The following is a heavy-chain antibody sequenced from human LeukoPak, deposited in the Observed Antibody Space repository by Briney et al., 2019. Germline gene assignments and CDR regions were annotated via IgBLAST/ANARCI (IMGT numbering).Heavy chain of an antibody. V-gene: IGHV4-30-2*01. D-gene: IGHD3-16*01. J-gene: IGHJ6*02. Sequence: SQTLSLTCAVSGGSISSGGYSWSWIRQPPGKGLEWIGEINHSGSTNYNPSLKSRVTISVDTSKNQFSLKLSSVTAADTAVYYCARGGGMGISRNYYYYGMDVWGQGTTVTVSS. CDR1: GGSISSGGYS. CDR2: INHSGST. CDR3: ARGGGMGISRNYYYYGMDV.